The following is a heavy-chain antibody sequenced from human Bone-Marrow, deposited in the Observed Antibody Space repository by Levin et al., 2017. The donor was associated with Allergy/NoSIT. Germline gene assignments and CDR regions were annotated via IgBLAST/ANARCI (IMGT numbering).Heavy chain of an antibody. CDR1: GVIFSNSA. J-gene: IGHJ5*02. D-gene: IGHD2-2*01. Sequence: GGSLRLSCAASGVIFSNSAMRWVRQAPGRGLEWVSAISGSGGSTYYADSVRGRFTISRDNSKNTLYLQMNSLRAEDTAVYYCAKAHASLIDPWGQGTLVTVSS. CDR2: ISGSGGST. CDR3: AKAHASLIDP. V-gene: IGHV3-23*01.